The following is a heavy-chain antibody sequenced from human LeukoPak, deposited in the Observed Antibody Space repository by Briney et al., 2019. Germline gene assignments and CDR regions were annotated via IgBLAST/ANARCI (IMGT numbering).Heavy chain of an antibody. CDR2: IYTSGST. Sequence: RASETLSLTCTVSGGSISSYYWSWIRQPAGKGLEWIGRIYTSGSTNYNPSLKGRVTMSVDTSKNQFSLKLSSVTAADTAVYYCASRRGWDDAFDIWGQGTMVTVSS. V-gene: IGHV4-4*07. J-gene: IGHJ3*02. D-gene: IGHD6-19*01. CDR3: ASRRGWDDAFDI. CDR1: GGSISSYY.